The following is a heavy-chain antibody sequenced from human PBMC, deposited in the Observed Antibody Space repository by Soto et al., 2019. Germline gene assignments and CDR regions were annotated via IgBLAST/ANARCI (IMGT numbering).Heavy chain of an antibody. CDR2: IWYDGSNK. CDR3: ARVRNVLLWFGQLGH. D-gene: IGHD3-10*01. CDR1: GFTFSSYG. V-gene: IGHV3-33*01. J-gene: IGHJ4*02. Sequence: LRLSCAASGFTFSSYGMHWVRQAPGKGLEWVAVIWYDGSNKYYADSVKGRFTISRDNSKNTLYLQMNSLRAEDTAVYYCARVRNVLLWFGQLGHWGQGTLVTVSS.